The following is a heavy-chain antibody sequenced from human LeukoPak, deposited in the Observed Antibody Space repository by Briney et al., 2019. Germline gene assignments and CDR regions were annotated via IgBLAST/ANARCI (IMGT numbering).Heavy chain of an antibody. CDR1: GFTFSTYW. V-gene: IGHV3-74*01. D-gene: IGHD4-23*01. Sequence: GGSLRLSCAASGFTFSTYWMHWVRQAPGKGLVWVSRINRDGSSISYADSAKGRFTISRDNAKNTLYLQMNSLRAEDTAVYYCARPAYGGDAVVAFDIWGQGTMVTVSS. CDR3: ARPAYGGDAVVAFDI. CDR2: INRDGSSI. J-gene: IGHJ3*02.